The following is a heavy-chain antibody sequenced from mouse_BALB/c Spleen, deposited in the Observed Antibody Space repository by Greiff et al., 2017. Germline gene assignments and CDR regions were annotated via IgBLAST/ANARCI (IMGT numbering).Heavy chain of an antibody. J-gene: IGHJ4*01. V-gene: IGHV1-80*01. CDR3: ARRGYGNYYAMDY. CDR2: IYPGDGDT. D-gene: IGHD2-10*02. Sequence: VQLQQSGAELVRPGSSVKISCKASGYAFSSYWMNWVKQRPGQGLEWIGQIYPGDGDTNYNGKFKGKATLTADKSSSTAYMQLSSLTSEDSAVYFCARRGYGNYYAMDYWGQGTSVTVSS. CDR1: GYAFSSYW.